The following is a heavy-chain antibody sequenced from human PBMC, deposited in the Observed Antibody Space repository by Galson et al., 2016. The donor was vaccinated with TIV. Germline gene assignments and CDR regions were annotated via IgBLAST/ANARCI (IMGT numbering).Heavy chain of an antibody. J-gene: IGHJ5*01. CDR2: IYWDGDT. Sequence: PALVKPTQTLTMTCDSSGFSLATTDMGVGWIRQSPGKALEWLQVIYWDGDTRYRPSLRSRLTVTKDTFNNQVVLNMPKMDPLDTGRYDCARGRATSGTIFYSWGRGFLVTVS. CDR1: GFSLATTDMG. V-gene: IGHV2-5*02. CDR3: ARGRATSGTIFYS. D-gene: IGHD1-14*01.